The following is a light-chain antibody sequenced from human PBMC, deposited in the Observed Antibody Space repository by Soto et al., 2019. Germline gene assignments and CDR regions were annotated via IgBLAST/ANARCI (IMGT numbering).Light chain of an antibody. CDR3: SSYTITSALYV. CDR1: SGDVGGYNY. V-gene: IGLV2-14*01. CDR2: EVS. J-gene: IGLJ1*01. Sequence: QSALTQPASVSGSPGQSITISCTGTSGDVGGYNYVSWYQQHPGKAPKLMIYEVSNRPSGVSNRFSGSKSGNTASLTISGLQAEDEADYYRSSYTITSALYVFGPGTKVTV.